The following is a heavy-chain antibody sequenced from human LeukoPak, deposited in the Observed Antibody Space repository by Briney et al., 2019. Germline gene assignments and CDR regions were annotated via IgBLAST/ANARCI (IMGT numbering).Heavy chain of an antibody. V-gene: IGHV1-18*01. CDR3: ARGGLRWDYYYGMDV. CDR1: VYTFSSYA. CDR2: ISAYDGNT. Sequence: ASVKVSCKASVYTFSSYAITWVRQAPGQGLEWMGWISAYDGNTNYAQKLQGRVTMTTDTSTSTSYMELRSLRSDDTAVYYCARGGLRWDYYYGMDVWGQGTTVTVSS. D-gene: IGHD4-23*01. J-gene: IGHJ6*02.